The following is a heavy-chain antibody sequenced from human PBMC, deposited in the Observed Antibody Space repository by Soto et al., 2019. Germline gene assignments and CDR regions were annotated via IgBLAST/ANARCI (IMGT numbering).Heavy chain of an antibody. Sequence: QITLKESGPTLVKPTQTLTLTCTFSGFSLSTSGVGVGWIRQPPGKALEWLALIYWDDDKRYSPSLKSRLITTKYPSKNQVVLTMTNMDPVDTATYYCAHSRLLWFGEPYPTSFDYWGQGTLVTVSS. CDR2: IYWDDDK. CDR3: AHSRLLWFGEPYPTSFDY. CDR1: GFSLSTSGVG. J-gene: IGHJ4*02. V-gene: IGHV2-5*02. D-gene: IGHD3-10*01.